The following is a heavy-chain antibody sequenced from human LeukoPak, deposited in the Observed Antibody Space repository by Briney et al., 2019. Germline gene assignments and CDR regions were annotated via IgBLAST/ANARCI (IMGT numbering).Heavy chain of an antibody. V-gene: IGHV3-23*01. D-gene: IGHD5-12*01. CDR1: GFTFSSYG. CDR3: ARDLGGYGFDY. Sequence: GGSLRLSCAASGFTFSSYGMSWVRQAPGKGLEWVSSISGSGGSTYYADSVKGRFTISRDNAKNTLYLQMNSLRAEDTAVYYCARDLGGYGFDYWGQGTLVTVSS. J-gene: IGHJ4*02. CDR2: ISGSGGST.